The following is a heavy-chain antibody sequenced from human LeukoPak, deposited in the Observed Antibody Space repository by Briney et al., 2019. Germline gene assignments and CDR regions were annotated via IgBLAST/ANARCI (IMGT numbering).Heavy chain of an antibody. CDR1: GFTFSAYS. J-gene: IGHJ4*02. D-gene: IGHD4-11*01. V-gene: IGHV3-48*01. CDR2: VGSSSSPI. CDR3: ARDQAYSFDY. Sequence: GGSLRLSCAASGFTFSAYSMNWVRQAPEKGLEWVSYVGSSSSPIYYADSVKGRFTISRDNAKNSLYLQMDSLRAEDTAVYYCARDQAYSFDYWGQGTLVTVSS.